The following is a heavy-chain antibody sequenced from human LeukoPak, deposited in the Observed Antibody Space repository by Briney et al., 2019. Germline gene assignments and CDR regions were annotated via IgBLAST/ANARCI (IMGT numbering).Heavy chain of an antibody. CDR1: GGSISSYY. D-gene: IGHD3-10*01. V-gene: IGHV4-59*01. CDR3: ARFGEKKTGRFDP. CDR2: IYYSGST. Sequence: SETLSLTCTVSGGSISSYYWSWIRQPPGKGLEWMGYIYYSGSTNYNPSLKSRVTISVDTSKNQFSLKLSSVTAADTAVYYCARFGEKKTGRFDPWGQGTLVTVSS. J-gene: IGHJ5*02.